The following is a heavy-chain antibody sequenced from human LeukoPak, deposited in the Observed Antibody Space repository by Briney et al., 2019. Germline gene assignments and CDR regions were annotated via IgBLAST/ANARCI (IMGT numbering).Heavy chain of an antibody. D-gene: IGHD2-2*01. J-gene: IGHJ5*02. CDR3: ARLLVVVPGASIHWFDP. CDR2: INTNTGNP. V-gene: IGHV7-4-1*02. Sequence: GASVKVSCKASGYTFTTYAMNWVRQAPGQGLEWMGWINTNTGNPTYAQGFTGRFVFSLDTSVSTAYQKISNLKAEDTAFYYCARLLVVVPGASIHWFDPWGQGTLVTVSS. CDR1: GYTFTTYA.